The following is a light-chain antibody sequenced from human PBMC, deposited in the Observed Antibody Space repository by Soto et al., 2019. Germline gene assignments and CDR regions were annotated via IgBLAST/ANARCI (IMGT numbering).Light chain of an antibody. CDR2: GAS. J-gene: IGKJ5*01. V-gene: IGKV3-20*01. CDR1: QSISSNY. Sequence: EIVLTQSPGTLPLSPGGRATLSCRASQSISSNYLAWYHQKPGQTPRLLIYGASSRAAGIPDRFSGSGYGTFFTLTISRLEPEDFAVYYCQRYGRSPPITFGQGTRLEIK. CDR3: QRYGRSPPIT.